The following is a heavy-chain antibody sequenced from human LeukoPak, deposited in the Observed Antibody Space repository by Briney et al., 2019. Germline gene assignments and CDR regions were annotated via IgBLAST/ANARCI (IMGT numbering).Heavy chain of an antibody. CDR2: ISSGSSSI. CDR1: GFAFSSYT. V-gene: IGHV3-48*01. J-gene: IGHJ4*02. D-gene: IGHD1-26*01. CDR3: ARESLTGRNFDY. Sequence: PGGSLRLSCAASGFAFSSYTMDRVRQAPGKGLEWVSYISSGSSSIYYADSVKGRFTISRDNAKDSLSLQVNSLRAEDTAVYYCARESLTGRNFDYWGQGTLVTVSS.